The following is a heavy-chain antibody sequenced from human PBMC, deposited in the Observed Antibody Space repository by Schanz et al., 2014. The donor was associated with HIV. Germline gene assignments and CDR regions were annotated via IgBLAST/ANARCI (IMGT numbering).Heavy chain of an antibody. V-gene: IGHV1-46*01. CDR3: AAEFLPRITVSRGNWFDP. D-gene: IGHD3-10*01. J-gene: IGHJ5*02. CDR2: INPIGGST. CDR1: GGTFSSYA. Sequence: QVRLVQSGAEVKKPGASVKVSCKASGGTFSSYAISWVRQAPGQGFEWMAIINPIGGSTSYAQRLQGRVTMTRDTSTSTVYMELSSLRSEDTAVYYCAAEFLPRITVSRGNWFDPWGQGTLVTVSS.